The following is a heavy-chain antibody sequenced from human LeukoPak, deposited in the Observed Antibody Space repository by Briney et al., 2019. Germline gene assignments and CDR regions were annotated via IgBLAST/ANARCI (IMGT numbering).Heavy chain of an antibody. Sequence: SETLSLTCTVSGVSISSYYWSWIRQPPGKGLEWIGYIYYSGSTNYNPSLKSRVTISVDTSKNQFSLKLSSVTAADTAVYYCAREDYWGQGTLVTVSS. CDR1: GVSISSYY. CDR2: IYYSGST. J-gene: IGHJ4*02. V-gene: IGHV4-59*12. CDR3: AREDY.